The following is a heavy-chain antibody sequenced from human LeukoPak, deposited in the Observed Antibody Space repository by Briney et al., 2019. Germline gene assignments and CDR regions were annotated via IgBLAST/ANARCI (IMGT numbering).Heavy chain of an antibody. D-gene: IGHD3-10*01. CDR3: ATDSYVSGSYYRLFY. J-gene: IGHJ4*02. CDR2: INHDGSST. V-gene: IGHV3-74*01. Sequence: PGGSLRLSCAASGFTFSSYWMHWVRQAPGKGLVWVSRINHDGSSTSYADSVKGRFTISRDNAKNTLYLQMNNLRAEDTAIYYCATDSYVSGSYYRLFYWGQGTLVTVSS. CDR1: GFTFSSYW.